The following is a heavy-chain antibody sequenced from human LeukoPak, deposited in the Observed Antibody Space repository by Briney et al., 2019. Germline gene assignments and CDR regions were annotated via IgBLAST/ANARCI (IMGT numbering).Heavy chain of an antibody. D-gene: IGHD2-2*01. CDR2: FDPEDGET. CDR3: ATDPARGGSSAY. V-gene: IGHV1-24*01. Sequence: ASVKVSCKVSGYTLTELSMHWVRQAPGKGLEWMGGFDPEDGETIYAQKFQGRVTMTEDTSTDTAYMELSSLRSEDTAVYYCATDPARGGSSAYWGQGTLVTVSS. CDR1: GYTLTELS. J-gene: IGHJ4*02.